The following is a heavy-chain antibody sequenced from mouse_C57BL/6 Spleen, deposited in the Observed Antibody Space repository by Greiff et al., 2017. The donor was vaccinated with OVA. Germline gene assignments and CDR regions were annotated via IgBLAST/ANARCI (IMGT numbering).Heavy chain of an antibody. CDR3: AGVWFAY. V-gene: IGHV1-52*01. Sequence: QVQLQQPGAALVRPGSSVKLSCKASGYTFTSYWLHWVKQRPIQGLEWIGNIDPSDSETHYTQKFKDKATLTVDKSSSTAYMQLSSLTAEDSAVYYCAGVWFAYWGQGTLVTVSA. CDR1: GYTFTSYW. J-gene: IGHJ3*01. CDR2: IDPSDSET.